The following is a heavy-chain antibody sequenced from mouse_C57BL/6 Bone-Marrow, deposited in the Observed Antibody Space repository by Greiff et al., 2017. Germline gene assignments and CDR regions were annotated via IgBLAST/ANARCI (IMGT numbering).Heavy chain of an antibody. J-gene: IGHJ4*01. CDR1: GYTFTSYG. CDR2: IYPRSGNT. Sequence: VQLQQSGAELARPGASVTLSCKASGYTFTSYGISWVKQRTGQGLEWIGEIYPRSGNTYYNEKFKGKATLTAAKSSSTAYMELRSLTSEDTAVYYCTTPLITTVVEPYYAMDYWGQGTSVTVSS. V-gene: IGHV1-81*01. CDR3: TTPLITTVVEPYYAMDY. D-gene: IGHD1-1*01.